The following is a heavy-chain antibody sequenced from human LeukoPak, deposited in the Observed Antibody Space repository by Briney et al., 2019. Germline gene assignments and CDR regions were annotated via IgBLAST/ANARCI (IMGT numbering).Heavy chain of an antibody. Sequence: PGGSLRLSCAASGLTFDDYAMYWVRQAPGKGLEWVSSISWNSGSIGYADSVKGRFTISRDNAKNSLYLQMNSLRAEDTALYYCAKDIVLSSSGRGAFDIWGQGTMVTVPS. CDR3: AKDIVLSSSGRGAFDI. D-gene: IGHD6-19*01. CDR1: GLTFDDYA. V-gene: IGHV3-9*01. J-gene: IGHJ3*02. CDR2: ISWNSGSI.